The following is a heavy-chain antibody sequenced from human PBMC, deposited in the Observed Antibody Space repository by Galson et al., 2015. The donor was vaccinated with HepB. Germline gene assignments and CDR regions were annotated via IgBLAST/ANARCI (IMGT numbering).Heavy chain of an antibody. Sequence: SVKVSCKASGYTFTDYVVNWVRQAPRQGLEWMGWINTNTGKLTYAQSFQGRVAFSVDTSVTTAYLQLSSLGTDDTAVYYCARSPRRFLDWLPYDDYYCMDVWGEGTTVTVSS. CDR3: ARSPRRFLDWLPYDDYYCMDV. J-gene: IGHJ6*03. D-gene: IGHD3/OR15-3a*01. CDR1: GYTFTDYV. CDR2: INTNTGKL. V-gene: IGHV7-4-1*02.